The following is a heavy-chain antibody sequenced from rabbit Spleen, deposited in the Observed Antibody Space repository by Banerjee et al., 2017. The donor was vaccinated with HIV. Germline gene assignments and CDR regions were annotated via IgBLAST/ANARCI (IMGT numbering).Heavy chain of an antibody. CDR3: ARVTDGWGLTLFNL. CDR2: IYTGSSSST. CDR1: GFSFSSGYY. J-gene: IGHJ4*01. Sequence: QSLEESGGDLVKPGASLTLTCTASGFSFSSGYYMCWVRQAPGKGLEWIGCIYTGSSSSTVYASWAKGRFTISKTSSPTVDLKMTSLTVADTATYFCARVTDGWGLTLFNLWGQGTLVTVS. D-gene: IGHD4-1*01. V-gene: IGHV1S40*01.